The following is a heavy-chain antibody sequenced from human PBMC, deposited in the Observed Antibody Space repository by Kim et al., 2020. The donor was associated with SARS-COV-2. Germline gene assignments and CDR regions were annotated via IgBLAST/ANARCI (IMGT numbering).Heavy chain of an antibody. CDR1: GFSFSCCA. D-gene: IGHD1-26*01. CDR3: ATDVWDYSGMYV. V-gene: IGHV3-23*01. Sequence: GGSLRLSCVASGFSFSCCAMTWVRQVPGKGPEWVSSISHDGTSSHYANSVRGRFTISRDDSKNTLYLQLNSLRGEDTALYYCATDVWDYSGMYVWGQGTTVTVSS. J-gene: IGHJ6*02. CDR2: ISHDGTSS.